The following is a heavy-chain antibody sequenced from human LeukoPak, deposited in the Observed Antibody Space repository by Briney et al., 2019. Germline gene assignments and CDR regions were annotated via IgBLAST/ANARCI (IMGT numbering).Heavy chain of an antibody. Sequence: SETLSLTCTVSGGSISSSGFYWGWIRQPPVKGLEWIGSIYYSGSTFYNPSLESRVTISLDTPKNQFSLKLSSVTAADTAVYYCAGGGYYDDYWGQGTLVTVSS. CDR1: GGSISSSGFY. CDR3: AGGGYYDDY. V-gene: IGHV4-39*07. J-gene: IGHJ4*02. CDR2: IYYSGST.